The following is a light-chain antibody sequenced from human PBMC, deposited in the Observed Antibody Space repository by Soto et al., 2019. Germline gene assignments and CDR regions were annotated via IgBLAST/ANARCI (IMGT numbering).Light chain of an antibody. CDR1: QGISTS. Sequence: DIQMTQSPSSLSSSVGDRVTITCGASQGISTSLNWYQQKPGKAPKLLIYAASSLQSGVPSRFSGSGSGTDFTLTISSLKNEDFATYYCQQSYSTMITFGQGTRLEIK. J-gene: IGKJ5*01. CDR3: QQSYSTMIT. V-gene: IGKV1-39*01. CDR2: AAS.